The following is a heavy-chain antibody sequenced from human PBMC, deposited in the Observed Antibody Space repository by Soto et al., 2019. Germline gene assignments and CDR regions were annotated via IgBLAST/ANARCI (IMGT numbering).Heavy chain of an antibody. Sequence: EVQLVESGGGLVQPGGSLRLSCAASGFTVSSNYMSWVRQAPGKGLEWVSVIYSGGSTYYADSVKGRFTISRDNSKNTLYLQMNSLRAEDTAVYYCARSTPLDCGGDCSTWGQGTLVTVSS. CDR2: IYSGGST. CDR3: ARSTPLDCGGDCST. J-gene: IGHJ5*02. CDR1: GFTVSSNY. D-gene: IGHD2-21*02. V-gene: IGHV3-66*01.